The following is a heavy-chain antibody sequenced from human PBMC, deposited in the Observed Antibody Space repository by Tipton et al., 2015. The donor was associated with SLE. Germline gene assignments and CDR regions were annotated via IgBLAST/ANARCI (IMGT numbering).Heavy chain of an antibody. Sequence: LRLSCTVSGGSISSHYWSWIRQPPGKGLEWIGYIYYSGSTNYNPSLKSRVTISVDTSKNQFSLKLSSVTAADTAVYYCARDRSRDGYNFDAFDIWGQGTMVTVSS. CDR2: IYYSGST. D-gene: IGHD5-24*01. J-gene: IGHJ3*02. V-gene: IGHV4-59*11. CDR1: GGSISSHY. CDR3: ARDRSRDGYNFDAFDI.